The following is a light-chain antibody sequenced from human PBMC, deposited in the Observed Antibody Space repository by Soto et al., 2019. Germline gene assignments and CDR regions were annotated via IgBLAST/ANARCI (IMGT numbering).Light chain of an antibody. J-gene: IGLJ2*01. CDR3: AAWDDSLNMV. Sequence: QSVLTQPPSASGTPGQRVTISCSGSSSNIGNNYVYWYQHLPGTAPKLLIYSNNQRPSGVPDRFSASKSGSSVSLAISGLRSEDEADYYCAAWDDSLNMVFGGGTKLTVL. V-gene: IGLV1-47*02. CDR2: SNN. CDR1: SSNIGNNY.